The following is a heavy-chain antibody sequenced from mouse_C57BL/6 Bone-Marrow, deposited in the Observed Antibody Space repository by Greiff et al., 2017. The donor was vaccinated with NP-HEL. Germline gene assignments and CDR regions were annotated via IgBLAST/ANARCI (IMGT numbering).Heavy chain of an antibody. CDR3: ARGITTVVADWYFDV. Sequence: EVQLQQSGAELVKPGASVKLSCTASGFNIKDYYMHWVKQRTEQGLEWIGRIDPEDGDTKYAPKFQGKATITADTSSNTAYLQLSSLTSEDTAVYYCARGITTVVADWYFDVWGTGTTVTVSS. V-gene: IGHV14-2*01. J-gene: IGHJ1*03. CDR2: IDPEDGDT. D-gene: IGHD1-1*01. CDR1: GFNIKDYY.